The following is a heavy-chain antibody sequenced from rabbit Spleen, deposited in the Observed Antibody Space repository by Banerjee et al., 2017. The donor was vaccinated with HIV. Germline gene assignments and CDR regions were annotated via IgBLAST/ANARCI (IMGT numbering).Heavy chain of an antibody. J-gene: IGHJ4*01. CDR1: GFSFSSDCW. V-gene: IGHV1S45*01. CDR3: ARSDGDGINAYFGF. CDR2: IYAGSGGST. D-gene: IGHD2-1*01. Sequence: QEQLEESGGDLVKPEGSLTLTCTASGFSFSSDCWICWVRQAPGKGLEWIACIYAGSGGSTYYARWAKGRFPISKTSSTTATLQMTSLTAADTATYFCARSDGDGINAYFGFWGPGPLVTVS.